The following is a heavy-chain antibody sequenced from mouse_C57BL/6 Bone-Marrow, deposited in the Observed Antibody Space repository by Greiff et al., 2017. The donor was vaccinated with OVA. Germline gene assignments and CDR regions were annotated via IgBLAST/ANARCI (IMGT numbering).Heavy chain of an antibody. CDR1: GFTFSSYT. CDR2: ISGGGGNT. CDR3: ARHELRSYFDY. D-gene: IGHD1-1*01. J-gene: IGHJ2*01. V-gene: IGHV5-9*01. Sequence: EVHLVESGGGLVKPGGSLKLSCAASGFTFSSYTMSWVRQTPEKRLEWVATISGGGGNTYYPDSVKGRFTISRDNAKNTLYLQMSSLRSEDTALYYCARHELRSYFDYWGQGTTLTVSS.